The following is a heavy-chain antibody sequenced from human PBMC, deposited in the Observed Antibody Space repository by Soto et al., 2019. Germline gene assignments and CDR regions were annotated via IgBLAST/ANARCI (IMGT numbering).Heavy chain of an antibody. CDR2: ISWNSGSI. Sequence: SLRLSCAASGFTFDDYAMHWVRQAPGKGLEWVSGISWNSGSIGYADSVKGRFTISRDNAKNSLYLQMNSLRAEATALYYCAKGIYEVWSGSHYYYYGMEVWGEGTTVSVCS. CDR1: GFTFDDYA. CDR3: AKGIYEVWSGSHYYYYGMEV. D-gene: IGHD3-3*01. V-gene: IGHV3-9*01. J-gene: IGHJ6*04.